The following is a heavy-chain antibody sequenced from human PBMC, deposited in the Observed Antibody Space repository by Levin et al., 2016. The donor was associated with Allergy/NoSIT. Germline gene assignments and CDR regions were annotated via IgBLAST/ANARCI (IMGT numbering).Heavy chain of an antibody. CDR2: ISAYKGNT. D-gene: IGHD3-16*01. CDR3: ARDPWVRVRGSYYYYYGMDV. V-gene: IGHV1-18*01. J-gene: IGHJ6*02. Sequence: WVRQAPGQGLEWMGWISAYKGNTKYAQKFQGRVTMTTDTSTTTADMELRSLTSDDTAVYYCARDPWVRVRGSYYYYYGMDVWGQGTTVTVSS.